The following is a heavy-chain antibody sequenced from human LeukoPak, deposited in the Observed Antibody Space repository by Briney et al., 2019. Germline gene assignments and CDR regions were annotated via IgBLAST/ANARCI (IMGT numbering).Heavy chain of an antibody. D-gene: IGHD3-10*01. Sequence: PSETLSLTCTVSGGSISSHYWSWIRQPPGKGLEWIGYIYYSGSTNYNPSLKSRVTISVDTSKNQFSLKLSSVTAADTAVYYCARVGSDWFDPWGQGTLVTVSP. V-gene: IGHV4-59*11. CDR1: GGSISSHY. J-gene: IGHJ5*02. CDR3: ARVGSDWFDP. CDR2: IYYSGST.